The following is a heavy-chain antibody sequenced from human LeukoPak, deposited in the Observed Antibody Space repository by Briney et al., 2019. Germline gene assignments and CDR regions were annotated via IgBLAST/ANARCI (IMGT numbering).Heavy chain of an antibody. CDR1: GHTLTSYY. D-gene: IGHD2-15*01. J-gene: IGHJ4*02. CDR3: VRGCSGGSYYDLGLFDY. Sequence: ASVKVSCKASGHTLTSYYMHWVRQAPGQGLEWMGIINPSGGTTSYAQKFQGRVTMTRDTSTSTVYMELSSLRSEDTAVYYCVRGCSGGSYYDLGLFDYWGQGTLVTVSS. CDR2: INPSGGTT. V-gene: IGHV1-46*01.